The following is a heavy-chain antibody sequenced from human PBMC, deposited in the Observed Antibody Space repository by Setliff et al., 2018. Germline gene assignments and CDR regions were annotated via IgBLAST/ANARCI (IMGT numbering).Heavy chain of an antibody. CDR1: GNSISTTNYY. J-gene: IGHJ4*02. Sequence: PSETLSLTCSVSGNSISTTNYYWGWTRQPPGKGLEWIGSFYYIGSTYYNASLESRVTISADTSKNQFSLKLSSVTAADTAVYYCARGGSSGWYYFDYWGQGTLVTVSS. CDR2: FYYIGST. CDR3: ARGGSSGWYYFDY. V-gene: IGHV4-39*01. D-gene: IGHD6-19*01.